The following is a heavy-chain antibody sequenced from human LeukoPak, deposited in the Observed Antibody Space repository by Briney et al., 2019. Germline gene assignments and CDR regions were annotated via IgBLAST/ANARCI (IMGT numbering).Heavy chain of an antibody. D-gene: IGHD2-2*01. V-gene: IGHV4-34*01. CDR1: GVSFSGYY. CDR3: ARAHIVVVPAALSTVYYYYYMDV. J-gene: IGHJ6*03. CDR2: INHSGST. Sequence: SETLSLTCAVYGVSFSGYYWSWIRQPPGKGLEWIGEINHSGSTNYNPSLKSRVTISVDTSKNQFSLKLSSVTAADTAVYYCARAHIVVVPAALSTVYYYYYMDVWGKGTTVTVSS.